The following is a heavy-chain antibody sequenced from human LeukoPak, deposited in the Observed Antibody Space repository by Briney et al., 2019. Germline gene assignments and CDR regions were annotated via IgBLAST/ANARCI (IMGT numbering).Heavy chain of an antibody. V-gene: IGHV3-30*18. CDR2: ISYDGNIK. Sequence: PGRSLRLSCAASGFTFSSYGMHRVRQAPGKGLEWVAVISYDGNIKYSADSVKGRFTISRDNSKNTLYLQMDSLKPEDTAVYYYAKDSGIVIAWIDSWGQGTLVTVSS. J-gene: IGHJ4*02. CDR1: GFTFSSYG. D-gene: IGHD2/OR15-2a*01. CDR3: AKDSGIVIAWIDS.